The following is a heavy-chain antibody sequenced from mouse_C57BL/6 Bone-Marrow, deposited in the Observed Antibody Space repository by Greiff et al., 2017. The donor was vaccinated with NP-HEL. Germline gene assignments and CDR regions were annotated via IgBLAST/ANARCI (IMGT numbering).Heavy chain of an antibody. CDR3: ARVYYYGSSLYYYAMDY. V-gene: IGHV3-6*01. CDR1: GYSITSGYY. D-gene: IGHD1-1*01. Sequence: VQLKESGPGLVKPSQSLSLTCSVTGYSITSGYYWNWIRQFPGNKLEWMGYISYDGSNNYNPSLKNRISITRDTSKNQFFLKLNSVTTEDTATYYCARVYYYGSSLYYYAMDYWGQGTSVTVSS. CDR2: ISYDGSN. J-gene: IGHJ4*01.